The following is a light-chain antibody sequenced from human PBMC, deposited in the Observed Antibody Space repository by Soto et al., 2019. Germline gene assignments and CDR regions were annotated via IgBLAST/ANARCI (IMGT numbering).Light chain of an antibody. V-gene: IGLV2-8*01. CDR1: SGDVGGYNY. J-gene: IGLJ1*01. CDR2: EVS. Sequence: QSVLTQPPCASGSPGQSVTISWAGTSGDVGGYNYVSWYQQHPGKAPKLIISEVSKRPSGVPDRFSGSKSGNTASLTVSGLQAEDEADYYYTSHAGSNNYVFGTGPKVNVL. CDR3: TSHAGSNNYV.